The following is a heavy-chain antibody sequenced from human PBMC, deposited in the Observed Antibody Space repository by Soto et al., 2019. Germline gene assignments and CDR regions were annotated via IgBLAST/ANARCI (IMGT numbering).Heavy chain of an antibody. Sequence: SGPTLVNPSASVKVSCKASGYTFTGYTMNWVRQAPGQRLEWMGWINPDNGNTKSSQKFQDRVIITRDTSASTAYMDLSSLRSEDTAVYYCARGIATGQLDPWGQGTLVTVSS. V-gene: IGHV1-3*01. CDR2: INPDNGNT. J-gene: IGHJ5*02. D-gene: IGHD2-15*01. CDR3: ARGIATGQLDP. CDR1: GYTFTGYT.